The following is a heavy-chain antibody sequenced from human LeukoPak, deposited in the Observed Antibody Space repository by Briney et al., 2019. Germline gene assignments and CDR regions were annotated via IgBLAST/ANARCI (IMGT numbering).Heavy chain of an antibody. Sequence: SETLSLTCAVYGGSFSGYYWSWIRQPPGKGLEWIGEINHSGSTDYNPSLKSRVTISVDTSKNQFSLKLSSVTAADTAVYYCARGGSGSYSLRPLVLHDYWGQGTLVTVSS. D-gene: IGHD3-10*01. CDR1: GGSFSGYY. CDR3: ARGGSGSYSLRPLVLHDY. J-gene: IGHJ4*02. CDR2: INHSGST. V-gene: IGHV4-34*01.